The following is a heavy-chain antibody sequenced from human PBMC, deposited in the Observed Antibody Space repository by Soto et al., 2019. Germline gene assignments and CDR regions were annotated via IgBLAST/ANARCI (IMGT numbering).Heavy chain of an antibody. J-gene: IGHJ4*02. D-gene: IGHD4-4*01. CDR2: ISAYNGNT. CDR3: ARGLVDDYSQTDTY. CDR1: GYTFISYG. V-gene: IGHV1-18*01. Sequence: GASVKVSCKASGYTFISYGISWVRQAPGQGLEWMGWISAYNGNTNYAQKLQGRVTMTTDTSTSTAYMELRSLRSDDTAVYYCARGLVDDYSQTDTYWGQGTLVTVSS.